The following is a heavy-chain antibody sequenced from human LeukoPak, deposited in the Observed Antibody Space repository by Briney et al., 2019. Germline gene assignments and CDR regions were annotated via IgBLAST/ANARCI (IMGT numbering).Heavy chain of an antibody. CDR2: LSGSGGGT. J-gene: IGHJ4*02. CDR3: AKDRSGNRPMNFDY. CDR1: GFTFSSYA. Sequence: GGSLRLSCAASGFTFSSYAMSWVRQAPGKGLEWVSGLSGSGGGTYYADSVKGRFTISRDNSKNTLYLQMNSLRAGDTAVYYCAKDRSGNRPMNFDYWGQGTLVTVSS. V-gene: IGHV3-23*01. D-gene: IGHD3-10*01.